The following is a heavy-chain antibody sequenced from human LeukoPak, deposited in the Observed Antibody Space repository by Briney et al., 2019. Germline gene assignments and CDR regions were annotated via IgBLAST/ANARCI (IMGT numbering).Heavy chain of an antibody. J-gene: IGHJ6*02. Sequence: PGRSLRLSCAASGFTFSSYAMHWVRQAPGKGLEWVAVIWSDGSSKHYADSVKGRFTISRDNSKNTLYLQMNSLRAEDTALYYCARGQPPSYYDMDVWGQGTTVTVSS. V-gene: IGHV3-33*01. CDR3: ARGQPPSYYDMDV. CDR2: IWSDGSSK. CDR1: GFTFSSYA. D-gene: IGHD6-13*01.